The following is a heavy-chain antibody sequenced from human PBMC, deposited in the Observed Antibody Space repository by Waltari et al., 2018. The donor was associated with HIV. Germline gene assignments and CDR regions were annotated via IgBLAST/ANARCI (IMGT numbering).Heavy chain of an antibody. CDR2: INHSGIT. V-gene: IGHV4-34*01. D-gene: IGHD6-13*01. Sequence: VQVHQWGAGLLKPSETLSLTCAVYGGSLSGYHWNWIRQPPGKGLESIGEINHSGITNYNPPLKSRVTISIDTSKNQFSLKLTSVTAADTAVYYCAISEAVAALIDYWGQGTLVTVSS. CDR1: GGSLSGYH. J-gene: IGHJ4*02. CDR3: AISEAVAALIDY.